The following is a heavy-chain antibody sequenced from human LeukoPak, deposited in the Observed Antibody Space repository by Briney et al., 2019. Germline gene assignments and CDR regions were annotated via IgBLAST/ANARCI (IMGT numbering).Heavy chain of an antibody. CDR2: IYYSGST. CDR3: ARESYDRSRPNAFDI. J-gene: IGHJ3*02. V-gene: IGHV4-30-4*01. CDR1: GGSISSGDYY. Sequence: SETLSLTCTVSGGSISSGDYYWSWIRQPPGKGLEWIGYIYYSGSTYYNPSLKSRVTISVDTSKNQFSLKLSSMTAADTAVYYCARESYDRSRPNAFDIWGQGTMVTVSS. D-gene: IGHD3-22*01.